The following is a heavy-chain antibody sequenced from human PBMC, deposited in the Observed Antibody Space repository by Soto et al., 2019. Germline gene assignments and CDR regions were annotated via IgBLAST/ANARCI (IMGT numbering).Heavy chain of an antibody. CDR2: IWYDGSNK. V-gene: IGHV3-33*01. D-gene: IGHD2-2*01. J-gene: IGHJ4*02. CDR1: GFTFSSYG. CDR3: ARDRYCSSTSCPTNFDY. Sequence: QVQLVESGGGVVQPGRSLRLSCAASGFTFSSYGMHWVRQAPGKGLEWVAVIWYDGSNKYYADSVKGRFTISRDNSKNTLYLRMNSLRAEDTAVYYCARDRYCSSTSCPTNFDYWGQGTLVTVSS.